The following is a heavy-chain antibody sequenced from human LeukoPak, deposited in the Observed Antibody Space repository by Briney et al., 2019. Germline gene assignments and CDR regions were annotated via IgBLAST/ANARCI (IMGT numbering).Heavy chain of an antibody. Sequence: SETLSLTCAVYGWSFNDYYWNWVRQPPGKGLEWIGEINARGDTNYNPSLKSRVTISVDSSKNQFSLTLTSMTAADTAIYYCARGQVPAARGYNWFDPWGQGTLVTVSS. J-gene: IGHJ5*02. D-gene: IGHD2-2*01. CDR2: INARGDT. CDR3: ARGQVPAARGYNWFDP. CDR1: GWSFNDYY. V-gene: IGHV4-34*01.